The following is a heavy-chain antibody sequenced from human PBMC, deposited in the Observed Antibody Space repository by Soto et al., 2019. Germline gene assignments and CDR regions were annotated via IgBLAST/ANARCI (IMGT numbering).Heavy chain of an antibody. CDR2: ISSSSSTI. Sequence: GGSLRLSCAASGFTFSSYSMNWVRQAPGKGLEWVSYISSSSSTIYYADSVKGRFTISRDNAKNSLYLQMNSLRAEDTAVYYCAREGYCSGGSCYVDWYFDLWGRGTLVTVSS. D-gene: IGHD2-15*01. CDR1: GFTFSSYS. V-gene: IGHV3-48*01. J-gene: IGHJ2*01. CDR3: AREGYCSGGSCYVDWYFDL.